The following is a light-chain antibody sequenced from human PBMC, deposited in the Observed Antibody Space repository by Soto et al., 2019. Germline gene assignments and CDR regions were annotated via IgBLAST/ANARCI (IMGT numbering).Light chain of an antibody. CDR1: SSDVGGYNY. V-gene: IGLV2-14*01. CDR3: SSFTTTTWV. J-gene: IGLJ3*02. CDR2: EVS. Sequence: QPVLTQPASVSGSPGQSITISCTGTSSDVGGYNYVSWYQQHPGKAPKLMIFEVSYRPSGVSNRFSGSKSGNTASLTISGLQAEDEADYYCSSFTTTTWVFGGGTQLTVL.